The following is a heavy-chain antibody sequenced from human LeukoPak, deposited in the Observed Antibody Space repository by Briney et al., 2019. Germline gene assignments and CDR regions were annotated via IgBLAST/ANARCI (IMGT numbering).Heavy chain of an antibody. J-gene: IGHJ4*02. CDR1: GYTFTSYD. Sequence: ASVKVSCKASGYTFTSYDISWVRQAPGQGLEWMGWMNPNSGNTGYAQKFQGRVTMTRNTSISTAYMELGSLRSEDTAVYYCARGTTCNYVVPLDYWGQGALVTVSS. CDR3: ARGTTCNYVVPLDY. V-gene: IGHV1-8*01. CDR2: MNPNSGNT. D-gene: IGHD4-11*01.